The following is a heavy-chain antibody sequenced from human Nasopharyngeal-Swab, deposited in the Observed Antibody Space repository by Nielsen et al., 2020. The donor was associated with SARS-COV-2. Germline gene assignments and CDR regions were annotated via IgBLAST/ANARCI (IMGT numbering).Heavy chain of an antibody. CDR1: GYNFAGYW. Sequence: GESLKISCTGSGYNFAGYWITWVRQMPGKGLEFMGIIDAGDSDTRYSSSFQGQVTISADKSTNTAYLQWSSLKASDTATYYCARHSDTTMATKWYFDLWGRGTLVTVSS. CDR2: IDAGDSDT. J-gene: IGHJ2*01. V-gene: IGHV5-51*01. CDR3: ARHSDTTMATKWYFDL. D-gene: IGHD5-18*01.